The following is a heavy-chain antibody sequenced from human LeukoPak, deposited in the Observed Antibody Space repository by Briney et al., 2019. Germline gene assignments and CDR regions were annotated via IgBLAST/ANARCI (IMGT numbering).Heavy chain of an antibody. Sequence: PSETLSLTCTVSGGSITSSNYYWGWIRQPPGKGLEWIGSFYYSGSTNYNPSLKSRVTISVDTSKNQFSLKLSSVTAAATAVYYCVYYYGSGSVEYWGQGTLVTVSS. CDR3: VYYYGSGSVEY. CDR1: GGSITSSNYY. V-gene: IGHV4-39*01. D-gene: IGHD3-10*01. J-gene: IGHJ4*02. CDR2: FYYSGST.